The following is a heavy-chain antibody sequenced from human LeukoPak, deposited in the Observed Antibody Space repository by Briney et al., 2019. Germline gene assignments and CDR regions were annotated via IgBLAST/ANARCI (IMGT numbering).Heavy chain of an antibody. CDR3: ARDHWVTMVRGVIPLYGLDV. CDR1: GFTFSNYA. Sequence: GGSLRLSCSASGFTFSNYAMHWVRQAPGKGLQYVSAITSNGGSTYYADSVKGRFTISRDSSKNALFLQMSSLRPEDTAVYYCARDHWVTMVRGVIPLYGLDVWGQGSTVTVSS. V-gene: IGHV3-64D*06. CDR2: ITSNGGST. J-gene: IGHJ6*02. D-gene: IGHD3-10*01.